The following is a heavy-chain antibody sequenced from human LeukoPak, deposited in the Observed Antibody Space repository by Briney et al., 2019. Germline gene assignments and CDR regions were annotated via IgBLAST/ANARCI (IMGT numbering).Heavy chain of an antibody. V-gene: IGHV4-61*02. CDR2: IYTSGST. CDR3: ARDDAFDI. J-gene: IGHJ3*02. Sequence: PSQTLSLTCTVSGGSISSGSYYWSWIRQPAGKGLEWIGRIYTSGSTNYNPSLKSRVSMSVDTSKNQFSLKLGSVTAADTAVYYCARDDAFDIWGQGTMVTVSS. CDR1: GGSISSGSYY.